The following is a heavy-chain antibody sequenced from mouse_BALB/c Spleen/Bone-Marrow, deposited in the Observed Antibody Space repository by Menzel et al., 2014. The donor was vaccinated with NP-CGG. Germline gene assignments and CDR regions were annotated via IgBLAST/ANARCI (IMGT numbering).Heavy chain of an antibody. CDR3: ARERDYDYAYAMDY. Sequence: EVKLVESGAELVKPGASVKLSCTASGFNIKDTYMHWVKQRPEQSLEWIGRIDPANGNTKYDPKFQGKATITADTSSNTAYLQLSSLTSEVTAGYYCARERDYDYAYAMDYWGQGTSVTVSS. J-gene: IGHJ4*01. D-gene: IGHD2-4*01. V-gene: IGHV14-3*02. CDR1: GFNIKDTY. CDR2: IDPANGNT.